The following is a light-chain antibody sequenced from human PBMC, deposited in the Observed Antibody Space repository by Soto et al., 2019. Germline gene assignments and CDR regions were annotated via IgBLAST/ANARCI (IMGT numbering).Light chain of an antibody. J-gene: IGKJ1*01. V-gene: IGKV1-39*01. Sequence: IERTQSPSSLSASVGDRITITCRASQTMSLFLNWYQQKPGKAPKLLIYSASTLQTGVPSRFSGSGTGPDFTLTIDSLQPEDFASYYCQQSYNMPWTFGPGTKVDIK. CDR2: SAS. CDR3: QQSYNMPWT. CDR1: QTMSLF.